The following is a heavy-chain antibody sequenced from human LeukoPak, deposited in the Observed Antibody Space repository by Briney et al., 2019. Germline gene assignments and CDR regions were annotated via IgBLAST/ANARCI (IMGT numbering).Heavy chain of an antibody. D-gene: IGHD3-9*01. Sequence: ASVKVSCTASGYTFTSYGISWVRQAPGQGLEWMGWISAYNGNTNYAQKLQGRVTMTTDTSTSTAYMELRSLRSDDTAVYYCARESDILTGYHPFDYWGQGTLVTVSS. J-gene: IGHJ4*02. CDR2: ISAYNGNT. CDR3: ARESDILTGYHPFDY. CDR1: GYTFTSYG. V-gene: IGHV1-18*01.